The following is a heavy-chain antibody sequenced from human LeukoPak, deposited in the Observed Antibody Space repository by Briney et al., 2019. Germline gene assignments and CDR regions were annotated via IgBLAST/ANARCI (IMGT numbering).Heavy chain of an antibody. Sequence: SETLSLTCSVSGGSISSSSYYWGWIRQPPGKGLEWIGSIFYIGSTYYNPSLKSRVTISVDTSKNQFSLKLSSVTAADTAVYYCARQVRPSSGYQLLHYFDYWGQGTLATVSS. CDR3: ARQVRPSSGYQLLHYFDY. CDR1: GGSISSSSYY. CDR2: IFYIGST. V-gene: IGHV4-39*01. D-gene: IGHD2-2*01. J-gene: IGHJ4*02.